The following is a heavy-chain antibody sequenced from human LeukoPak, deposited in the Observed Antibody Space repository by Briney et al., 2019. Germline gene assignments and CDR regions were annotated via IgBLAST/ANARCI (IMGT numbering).Heavy chain of an antibody. D-gene: IGHD2-2*01. J-gene: IGHJ5*02. CDR3: ARDPRWLTPDCTSTSCYENYFDP. Sequence: SETLSLTCGVAGYSISSGYQWAWIRQSPGKGLEWIGSIYHSGSAHYNPSLKSRVTISVETSKNQFSLNMYSVTAADTAVYYCARDPRWLTPDCTSTSCYENYFDPWGQGTLVTVSS. CDR2: IYHSGSA. CDR1: GYSISSGYQ. V-gene: IGHV4-38-2*02.